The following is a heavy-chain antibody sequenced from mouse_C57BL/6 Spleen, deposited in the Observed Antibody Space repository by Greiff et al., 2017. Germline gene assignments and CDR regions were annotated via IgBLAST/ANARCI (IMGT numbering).Heavy chain of an antibody. Sequence: QVHVKQSGAELARPGASVKMSCKASGYTFTSYTMHWVKQRPGQGLEWIGYINPSSGYTKYNQKFKSKATLTVDKSSSTAYMQLSSLTSEDSAVYYCARCYYGSSEEDYFDYWGQGTTLTVSS. CDR2: INPSSGYT. CDR1: GYTFTSYT. D-gene: IGHD1-1*01. V-gene: IGHV1-4*01. CDR3: ARCYYGSSEEDYFDY. J-gene: IGHJ2*01.